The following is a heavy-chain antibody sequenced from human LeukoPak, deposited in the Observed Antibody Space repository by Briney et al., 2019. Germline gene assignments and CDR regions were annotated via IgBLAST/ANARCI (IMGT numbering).Heavy chain of an antibody. CDR3: ARDREGTAMVQEPSAFDI. V-gene: IGHV3-48*03. D-gene: IGHD5-18*01. Sequence: PAGSLTLSCAASGFTFSSYEMNWVRQAPGKGLEWVSYISSSGSTIYYADSVKGRFTISRDNAKNSLYLQMNSLRAEDTAVYYCARDREGTAMVQEPSAFDIWGQGTMVTVSS. J-gene: IGHJ3*02. CDR1: GFTFSSYE. CDR2: ISSSGSTI.